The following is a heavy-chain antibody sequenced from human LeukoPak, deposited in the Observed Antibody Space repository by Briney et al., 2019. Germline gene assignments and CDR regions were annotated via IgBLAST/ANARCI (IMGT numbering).Heavy chain of an antibody. CDR3: AINYYDSSAYALHY. V-gene: IGHV3-33*01. D-gene: IGHD3-22*01. J-gene: IGHJ4*02. CDR1: RFTFNDFG. Sequence: GRSLRLSCAGSRFTFNDFGMHWVRQAPGKGLEWVAVIWHDGTKRHYAESVKGRFAISRDDSRNTLYLQMNSLRADDTAVYYCAINYYDSSAYALHYWGQGTLVTVSS. CDR2: IWHDGTKR.